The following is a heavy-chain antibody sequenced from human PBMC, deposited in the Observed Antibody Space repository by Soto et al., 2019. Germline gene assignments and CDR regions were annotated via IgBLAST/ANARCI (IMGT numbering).Heavy chain of an antibody. CDR1: GFTFSSYS. Sequence: GGSLRLSCAASGFTFSSYSMNWVRQAPGKGLEWVSSISSSSSYIYYADSVKGRFTVSRDNAKNSLYLQMNSLRAEDTAVYYCARSTISMDAFDIWGQGTRVTVSS. V-gene: IGHV3-21*01. D-gene: IGHD3-16*02. CDR3: ARSTISMDAFDI. J-gene: IGHJ3*02. CDR2: ISSSSSYI.